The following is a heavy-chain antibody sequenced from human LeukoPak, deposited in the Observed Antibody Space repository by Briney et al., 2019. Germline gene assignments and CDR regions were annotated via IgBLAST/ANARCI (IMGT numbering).Heavy chain of an antibody. J-gene: IGHJ5*02. Sequence: PGGSLRLSCAASGLTFSSYSMNWVRQAPGKGLEWVSSISSSSSYIYYADSVKGRFTISRDNAKNSLYLQMNSLRAEDTAVYYCARDREERFLEWFHWFDPWGQGTLVTVSS. V-gene: IGHV3-21*01. D-gene: IGHD3-3*01. CDR2: ISSSSSYI. CDR3: ARDREERFLEWFHWFDP. CDR1: GLTFSSYS.